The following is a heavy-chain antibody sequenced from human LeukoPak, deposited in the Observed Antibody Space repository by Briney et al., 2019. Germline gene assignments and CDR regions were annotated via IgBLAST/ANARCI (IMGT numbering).Heavy chain of an antibody. CDR3: ARGNYYGMDV. CDR1: GFTFNNYW. CDR2: INSDGRST. J-gene: IGHJ6*02. V-gene: IGHV3-74*01. Sequence: PGGSLRLSCTASGFTFNNYWIHWVRQAPGRGLVWVSRINSDGRSTTYADSVKGRSTISRDNAKNTLHLQMNSLRAEDTAVYYCARGNYYGMDVWGQGTTVTVSS.